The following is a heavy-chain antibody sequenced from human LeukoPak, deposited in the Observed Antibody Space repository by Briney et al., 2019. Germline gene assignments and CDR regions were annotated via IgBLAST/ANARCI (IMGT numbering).Heavy chain of an antibody. Sequence: GGSLRLSCAASGFIFNNYFMNWVRQAPGKGLEWVSSISSSSSYIYYADSVKGRFTISRDNAKNSLYLQMNSLRAEDTAVYYCARVYDSSGYYYGAADYWGQGTLVTVSS. CDR3: ARVYDSSGYYYGAADY. J-gene: IGHJ4*02. CDR2: ISSSSSYI. V-gene: IGHV3-21*01. D-gene: IGHD3-22*01. CDR1: GFIFNNYF.